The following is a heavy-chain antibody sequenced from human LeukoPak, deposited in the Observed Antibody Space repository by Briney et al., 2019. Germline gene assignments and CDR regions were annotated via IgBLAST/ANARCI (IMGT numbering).Heavy chain of an antibody. D-gene: IGHD3-10*01. CDR3: ARDKRGFYGSGSYYNY. CDR2: INAYNGIT. Sequence: ASVKDSCKPSGYTFTSYGISSVRPAPGQGLEWMGQINAYNGITNYAQKLQGRVTMTTDTSTSTAYMELRSLRSDDTAVYYCARDKRGFYGSGSYYNYWGQGTLVTVSS. CDR1: GYTFTSYG. V-gene: IGHV1-18*01. J-gene: IGHJ4*02.